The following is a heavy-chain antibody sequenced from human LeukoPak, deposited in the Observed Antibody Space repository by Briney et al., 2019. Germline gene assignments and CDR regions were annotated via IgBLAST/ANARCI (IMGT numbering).Heavy chain of an antibody. D-gene: IGHD1-26*01. CDR1: GGSISSYY. CDR3: ARQGGGSQPPH. J-gene: IGHJ4*02. V-gene: IGHV4-59*08. Sequence: PSETLSLTCTVSGGSISSYYWIWIRQPPGQGLEWIGYIFCGSTTNYNPFLKSRVTISVDTSKNQFFLKLSSVTAADTAMYYCARQGGGSQPPHWGQGVLVTVSS. CDR2: IFCGSTT.